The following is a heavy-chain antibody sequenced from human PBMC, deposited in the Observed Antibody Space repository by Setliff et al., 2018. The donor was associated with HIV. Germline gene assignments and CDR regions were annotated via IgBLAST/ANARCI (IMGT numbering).Heavy chain of an antibody. CDR1: GYTSTSYD. CDR2: MNPDSGNT. V-gene: IGHV1-8*01. Sequence: EASVKVSCKASGYTSTSYDINWVRQATGQGLEWMGWMNPDSGNTGSAQNFQGRLTITWNTSISTAYMELGSLGFDDTAVYFCARTRSGGSSVYYYYYMDVWGQGTAVTVSS. CDR3: ARTRSGGSSVYYYYYMDV. D-gene: IGHD2-15*01. J-gene: IGHJ6*03.